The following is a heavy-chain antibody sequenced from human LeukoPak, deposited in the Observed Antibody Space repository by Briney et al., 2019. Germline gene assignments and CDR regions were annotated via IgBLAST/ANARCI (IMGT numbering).Heavy chain of an antibody. CDR3: ARSAYTYSSYFDY. D-gene: IGHD5-18*01. CDR2: INAGNGNT. V-gene: IGHV1-3*01. J-gene: IGHJ4*02. Sequence: ASVKVSCKASGYTFTSYAMHWVRQAPGQRLEWMGWINAGNGNTKYSQKFQGRVTITRDTSASTAYMELSSLISEDSALYYCARSAYTYSSYFDYWGQGTLVTVSS. CDR1: GYTFTSYA.